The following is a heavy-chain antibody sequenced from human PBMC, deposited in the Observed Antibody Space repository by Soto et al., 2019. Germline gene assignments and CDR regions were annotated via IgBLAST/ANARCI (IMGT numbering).Heavy chain of an antibody. Sequence: ASVKVSCKASGYTFTSYGISWVRQAPGQGLEWMGWISAYNGNTNYAQKHKSRVTMTTDTSTSTAYLELRSLRSDDTAVYYCARLSGYYVELDPWGQGTLVTVSS. CDR3: ARLSGYYVELDP. CDR1: GYTFTSYG. J-gene: IGHJ5*02. D-gene: IGHD3-22*01. V-gene: IGHV1-18*01. CDR2: ISAYNGNT.